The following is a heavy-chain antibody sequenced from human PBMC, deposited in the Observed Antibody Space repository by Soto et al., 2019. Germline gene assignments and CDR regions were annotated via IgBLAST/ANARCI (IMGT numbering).Heavy chain of an antibody. Sequence: PGGSLRLSCAASGFTFSSYGMHWVRQAPGKGLEWVAVISYDGSNKYYADSVKGRFTISRDNSKNTLYLQMNSLRAEDTAVYYCAKDEEYSVPTPLDYWGQGTLVTVSS. CDR1: GFTFSSYG. CDR2: ISYDGSNK. CDR3: AKDEEYSVPTPLDY. J-gene: IGHJ4*02. D-gene: IGHD6-6*01. V-gene: IGHV3-30*18.